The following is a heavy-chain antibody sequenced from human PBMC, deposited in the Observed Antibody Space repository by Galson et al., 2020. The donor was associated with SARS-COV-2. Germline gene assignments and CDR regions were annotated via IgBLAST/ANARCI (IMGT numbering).Heavy chain of an antibody. D-gene: IGHD1-26*01. CDR1: GGSISSYY. CDR3: ARHGYSGSYYFPPFDY. J-gene: IGHJ4*02. CDR2: IYYSGST. V-gene: IGHV4-59*08. Sequence: SQTLSLTCTVSGGSISSYYWSWIRQPPGKGLEWIGYIYYSGSTNYNPSLKSRVTISVDTSKNQFSLKLSSVTAADTAVYYCARHGYSGSYYFPPFDYWGQGTLVTVSS.